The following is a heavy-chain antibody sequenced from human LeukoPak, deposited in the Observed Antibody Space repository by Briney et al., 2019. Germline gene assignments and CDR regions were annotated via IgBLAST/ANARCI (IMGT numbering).Heavy chain of an antibody. CDR1: GGSISSGDYY. CDR3: ARDERRITTFGVVDYMDV. Sequence: SETLSLTCTVSGGSISSGDYYWSWIRQPPGKGLEWIGYIYYSGSTYYNPSLKSRVTISVDTSKNQFSLKLSSVTAADTAVYYCARDERRITTFGVVDYMDVWGKGTTVTVSS. V-gene: IGHV4-30-4*01. J-gene: IGHJ6*03. CDR2: IYYSGST. D-gene: IGHD3-3*01.